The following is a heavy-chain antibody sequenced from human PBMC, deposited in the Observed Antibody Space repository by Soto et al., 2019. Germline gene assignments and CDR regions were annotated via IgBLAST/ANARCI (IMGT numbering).Heavy chain of an antibody. CDR3: ARILPVTTLGY. V-gene: IGHV3-66*01. CDR1: GVTVSTNY. D-gene: IGHD4-17*01. CDR2: IYSNGDI. J-gene: IGHJ4*02. Sequence: EVELVESGGGLVQPGGSLRLSCAASGVTVSTNYMSWVRQAPGKGLEWVSVIYSNGDIRYSDSVKGRFTTSRDKAQNTLYLHMNNLSAEDTAVYYCARILPVTTLGYWGQGTLVTVSS.